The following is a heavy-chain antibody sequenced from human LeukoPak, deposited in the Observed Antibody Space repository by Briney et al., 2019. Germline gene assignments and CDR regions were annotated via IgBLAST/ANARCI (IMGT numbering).Heavy chain of an antibody. J-gene: IGHJ4*02. CDR1: SGSITGYY. Sequence: SETLSLTCTVSSGSITGYYWSWIRQPPGKGLEWIGYIYYTGNTNYNPSLKSRVTISVDTSKNQFSLMLTSVTAADTAVYYCARGVVITGLDYWGQGTLVTVSS. CDR3: ARGVVITGLDY. D-gene: IGHD3-3*01. V-gene: IGHV4-59*01. CDR2: IYYTGNT.